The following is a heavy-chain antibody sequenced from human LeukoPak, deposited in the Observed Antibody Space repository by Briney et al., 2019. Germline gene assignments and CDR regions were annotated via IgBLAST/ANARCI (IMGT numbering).Heavy chain of an antibody. V-gene: IGHV5-51*01. CDR2: LDLGDSDI. CDR3: ARRPYCSSTICYGGDYFDY. D-gene: IGHD2-2*01. CDR1: GYSFTNYW. J-gene: IGHJ4*02. Sequence: GESLKISCKGSGYSFTNYWIGWVRQMPGKGLEWMGILDLGDSDISYSPSFHGTVTISVDKSISTAYLQCASLKASDTAMYYCARRPYCSSTICYGGDYFDYWGQGTLVTVSS.